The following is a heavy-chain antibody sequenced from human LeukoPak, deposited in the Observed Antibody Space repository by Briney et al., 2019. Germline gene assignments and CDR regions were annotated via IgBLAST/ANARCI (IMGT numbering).Heavy chain of an antibody. J-gene: IGHJ4*02. V-gene: IGHV3-74*01. CDR2: IKGDQSTT. Sequence: PGGSLRLSCAASGFTFSRHWMHWVRQAPGKGLVWVSRIKGDQSTTNYADSVKGRFTISRDNAKNSLYLQMNSLRADDTGVYYCASQPAAADVDYWGQGTLVTVSS. CDR3: ASQPAAADVDY. CDR1: GFTFSRHW. D-gene: IGHD2-2*01.